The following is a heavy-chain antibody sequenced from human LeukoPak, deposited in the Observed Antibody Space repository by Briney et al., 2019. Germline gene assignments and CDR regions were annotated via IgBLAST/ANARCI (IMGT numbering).Heavy chain of an antibody. CDR2: IIPIFNTI. J-gene: IGHJ3*02. V-gene: IGHV1-69*13. Sequence: SVKVSCKASGGTFNIYGFNWVRQAPGQGLEWMGGIIPIFNTINFAQKFQGRVTITADESTRTASMELSSLRSEDTSVYYCARTRVDSQFGELLPDAFDIWGQGTVVTVSS. CDR1: GGTFNIYG. D-gene: IGHD3-10*01. CDR3: ARTRVDSQFGELLPDAFDI.